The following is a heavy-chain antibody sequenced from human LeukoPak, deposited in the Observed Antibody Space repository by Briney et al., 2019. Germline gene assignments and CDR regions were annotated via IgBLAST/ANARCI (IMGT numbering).Heavy chain of an antibody. CDR2: ISGSGGST. J-gene: IGHJ4*02. CDR3: AKGDQGPVAYYDFWSGYSTGGIDY. Sequence: GGSLRLSSAASGFTFSSYAMSWVRQAPGKGLEWVSAISGSGGSTYYADSVKGRFTISRDNSKNTLYLQMNSLRAEDTAVYYCAKGDQGPVAYYDFWSGYSTGGIDYWGQGTLVTVSS. D-gene: IGHD3-3*01. V-gene: IGHV3-23*01. CDR1: GFTFSSYA.